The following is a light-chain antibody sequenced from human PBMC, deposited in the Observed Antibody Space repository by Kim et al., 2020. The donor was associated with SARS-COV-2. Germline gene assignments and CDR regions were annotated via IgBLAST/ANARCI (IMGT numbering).Light chain of an antibody. Sequence: GQSITISCTGTSGDVGGYKYVSWYQQHPGKAPKLMIYDVSNRPSGVSNRFSGSKSGNTASLTISGLQAEDEADYYCSSYTSSTSVVFGGGTQLTVL. J-gene: IGLJ2*01. CDR2: DVS. CDR1: SGDVGGYKY. CDR3: SSYTSSTSVV. V-gene: IGLV2-14*03.